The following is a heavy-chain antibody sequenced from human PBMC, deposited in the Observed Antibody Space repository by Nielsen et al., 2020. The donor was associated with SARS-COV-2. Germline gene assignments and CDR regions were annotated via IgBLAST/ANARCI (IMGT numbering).Heavy chain of an antibody. CDR2: IFSNDEK. Sequence: SGPTLVKPTQTLRLTCTFSGFSLTTSGVSVGWIRQPPGRALESLAHIFSNDEKSYSTSLKTRMNISKDTSKNQVVLTMADMNPVDTATYFCARYRSRWTLDYWGQGILVTVSS. J-gene: IGHJ4*02. CDR1: GFSLTTSGVS. V-gene: IGHV2-70*12. D-gene: IGHD2-2*01. CDR3: ARYRSRWTLDY.